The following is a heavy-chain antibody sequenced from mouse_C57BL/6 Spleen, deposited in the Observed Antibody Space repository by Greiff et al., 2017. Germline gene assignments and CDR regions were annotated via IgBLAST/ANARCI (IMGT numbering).Heavy chain of an antibody. Sequence: EVQLQQSGPELVKPGASVKISCKASGYTFTDYYMNWVKQSHGQSLEWIGDLNPNNGGTSYNQQFKGKATLTLDKSSSTAYMELRSLTSEDSAVYYCTRDGYSKGYWGQGTTLTVSS. J-gene: IGHJ2*01. CDR2: LNPNNGGT. CDR1: GYTFTDYY. D-gene: IGHD2-5*01. CDR3: TRDGYSKGY. V-gene: IGHV1-26*01.